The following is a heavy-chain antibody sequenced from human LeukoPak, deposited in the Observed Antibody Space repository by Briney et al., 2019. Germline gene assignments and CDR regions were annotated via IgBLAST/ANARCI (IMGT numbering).Heavy chain of an antibody. Sequence: PGGSLRLSCAASGFTFSGYAMSWVRQAPVKGLEWVSTISGGGSFTYYADSVKGRFTISRDNSMKTLYLQMNSLRAEDTAVYYCAKLLDSGSYYKYDYWGQGILVTVSS. CDR1: GFTFSGYA. J-gene: IGHJ4*02. D-gene: IGHD3-10*01. V-gene: IGHV3-23*01. CDR2: ISGGGSFT. CDR3: AKLLDSGSYYKYDY.